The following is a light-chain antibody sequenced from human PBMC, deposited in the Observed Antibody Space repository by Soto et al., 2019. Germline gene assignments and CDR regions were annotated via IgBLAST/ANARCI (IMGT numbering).Light chain of an antibody. V-gene: IGKV1-39*01. J-gene: IGKJ1*01. CDR1: QSISSY. CDR2: TAS. CDR3: QQSYSTPWT. Sequence: EIQVSQSPSSLSAYVGDRVTITCRASQSISSYLNWYQQKPGKAPKLLIYTASSLQSGVPSRFSGSGSGTDFTLTISSLQPEDFATYYCQQSYSTPWTFGQGTNVAIK.